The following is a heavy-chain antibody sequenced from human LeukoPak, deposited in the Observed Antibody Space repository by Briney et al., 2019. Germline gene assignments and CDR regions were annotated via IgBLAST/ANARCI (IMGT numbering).Heavy chain of an antibody. CDR1: GGSISSYY. D-gene: IGHD4-23*01. CDR2: IYYSGST. J-gene: IGHJ3*02. Sequence: SETLSLTCTVSGGSISSYYWSWIRQPPGKGLERIGYIYYSGSTNYNPSLKSRVTISVDTSKNQFSLKLSSVTAADTAVYYCARTVERADAFDIWGQGTMVTVSS. V-gene: IGHV4-59*08. CDR3: ARTVERADAFDI.